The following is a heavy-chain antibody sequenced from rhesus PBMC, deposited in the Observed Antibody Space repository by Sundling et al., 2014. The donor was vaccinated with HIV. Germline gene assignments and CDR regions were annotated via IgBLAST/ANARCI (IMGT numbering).Heavy chain of an antibody. V-gene: IGHV1-198*02. CDR2: IVPLVGVT. CDR3: ARGLSRWELRGYGLDS. CDR1: EFTFGDYA. J-gene: IGHJ6*01. Sequence: QVQLVQSGAEVKKPGASVKVSCKASEFTFGDYAITWVRQAPGQGLEWMGGIVPLVGVTYYAQKFQGRVTITADTSATTAYMELSSLRSEDTAVYYCARGLSRWELRGYGLDSVGPRGLVTVSS. D-gene: IGHD1-44*02.